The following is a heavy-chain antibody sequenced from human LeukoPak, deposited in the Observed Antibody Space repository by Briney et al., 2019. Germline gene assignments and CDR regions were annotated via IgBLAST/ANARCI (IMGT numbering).Heavy chain of an antibody. Sequence: GGSLRLSCAASGFTFSSYSMNWVRQAPGKGLEWVSAISGSGGSTYYADSVKGRFTISRDNSKNTLYLQMNSLRAEDTAVYYCAKGDGHTPPYYFDYWGQGTLVTVSS. CDR1: GFTFSSYS. CDR3: AKGDGHTPPYYFDY. CDR2: ISGSGGST. J-gene: IGHJ4*02. V-gene: IGHV3-23*01.